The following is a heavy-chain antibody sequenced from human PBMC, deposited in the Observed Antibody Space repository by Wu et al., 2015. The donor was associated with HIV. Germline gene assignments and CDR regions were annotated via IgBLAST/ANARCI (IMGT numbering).Heavy chain of an antibody. CDR2: IIPLFGTT. CDR3: ASPRSPGFSSAWPTYFDY. V-gene: IGHV1-69*05. D-gene: IGHD6-19*01. J-gene: IGHJ4*02. CDR1: GGTFSSYT. Sequence: QVQLAQSGAEVKKPGSSVRVSCKASGGTFSSYTFNWVRQAPGQGLEWMGGIIPLFGTTDYAQIFQGRVTITTDESTSTAYMRLTSLRSEDTAVYYCASPRSPGFSSAWPTYFDYWGQGTLVTVSS.